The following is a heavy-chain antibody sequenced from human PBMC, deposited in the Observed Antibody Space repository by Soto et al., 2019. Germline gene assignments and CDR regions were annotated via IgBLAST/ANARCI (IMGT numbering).Heavy chain of an antibody. CDR3: ARERGYSYGYEDY. D-gene: IGHD5-18*01. V-gene: IGHV3-21*01. Sequence: EVQLVESGGGLVKPGGSLRLSCAAAGFTFSGYNMNWVRQAPGKGLEWVSSISSSSSYIYYADSVKGRFTISRDNDKKSLYLQMNSLRAEDTAVYYCARERGYSYGYEDYWGQGTLVTVSS. J-gene: IGHJ4*02. CDR1: GFTFSGYN. CDR2: ISSSSSYI.